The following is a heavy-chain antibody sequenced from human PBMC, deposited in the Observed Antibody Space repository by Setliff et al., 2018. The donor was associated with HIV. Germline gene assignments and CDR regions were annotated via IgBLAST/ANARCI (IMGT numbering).Heavy chain of an antibody. V-gene: IGHV4-39*07. Sequence: LSLTCDVSGGSISSLSYYWGWIRQSPGKGLEWIGSIYYSGTSYYNPSLKSRVTISIDTSKNQFSLKLAAVTAADTAIYYCARDSHYGDYHYWGPGTLVTVSS. CDR1: GGSISSLSYY. D-gene: IGHD4-17*01. CDR2: IYYSGTS. CDR3: ARDSHYGDYHY. J-gene: IGHJ4*02.